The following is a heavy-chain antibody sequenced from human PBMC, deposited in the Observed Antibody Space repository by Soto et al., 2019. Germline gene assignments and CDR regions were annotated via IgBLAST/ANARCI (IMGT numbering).Heavy chain of an antibody. CDR3: ARGIPVYGSFDY. Sequence: PLGTLSLTCAVSVGSIGRGGFYWTWVRQHPGKGLEWIAYIYTTGSTYYNPSLKSRVGISVDTSKDQFSLKLSSVTDADTAVYYCARGIPVYGSFDYGGQRTLATVS. CDR2: IYTTGST. J-gene: IGHJ4*02. V-gene: IGHV4-31*11. D-gene: IGHD2-8*01. CDR1: VGSIGRGGFY.